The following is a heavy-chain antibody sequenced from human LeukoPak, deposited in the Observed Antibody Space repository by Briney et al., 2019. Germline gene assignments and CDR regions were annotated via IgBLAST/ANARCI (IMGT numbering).Heavy chain of an antibody. D-gene: IGHD2-2*01. CDR1: GFTFSSYA. V-gene: IGHV3-30-3*01. CDR2: ISYDGSNK. J-gene: IGHJ6*02. Sequence: SGGSLRLSCAASGFTFSSYAMHWVRQAPGKGLEGVAVISYDGSNKYYADSVKGRFTISRDNSKNTLYLQMNSLRAEDTAVYYCARTMQDIVVVPAADGYYYYGMDVWGQGTAVTVSS. CDR3: ARTMQDIVVVPAADGYYYYGMDV.